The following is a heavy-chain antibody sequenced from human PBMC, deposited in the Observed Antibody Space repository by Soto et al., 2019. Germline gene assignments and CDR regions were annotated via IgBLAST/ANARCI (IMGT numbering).Heavy chain of an antibody. J-gene: IGHJ6*02. CDR1: GYTFTRSG. V-gene: IGHV1-18*01. D-gene: IGHD5-12*01. CDR3: AREGVAPYYYYGMDG. Sequence: ASVKVSCKASGYTFTRSGISWVRQAPGQGLEWMGWISTYNGDTNYAQTFQGRVTMTTDTSTSTVHMEVRSLRSDDTAVYYCAREGVAPYYYYGMDGWGQGTPVTVYS. CDR2: ISTYNGDT.